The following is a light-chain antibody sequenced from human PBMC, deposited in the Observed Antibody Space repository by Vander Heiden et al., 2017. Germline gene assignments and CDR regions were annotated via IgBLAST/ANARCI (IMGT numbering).Light chain of an antibody. CDR1: QSISTW. CDR3: QQYESYPLT. J-gene: IGKJ4*01. V-gene: IGKV1-5*03. CDR2: KAS. Sequence: DIQMTHSPSTLSASVGDRVTITCRASQSISTWLAWYQQKPGTAPKLLIYKASSLERGVPSRFSGSGSGTEFTLTISSLQPDDFATYYCQQYESYPLTFGGGTKVEIK.